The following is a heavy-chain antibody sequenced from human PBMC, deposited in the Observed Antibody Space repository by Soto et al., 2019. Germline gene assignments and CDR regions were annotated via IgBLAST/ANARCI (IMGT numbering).Heavy chain of an antibody. CDR2: ISGSGGST. D-gene: IGHD3-3*01. Sequence: EVQLLESGGGLVQPGGSLRLSCAASGFTFSSYAMSWVRQAPGKGLEWVSAISGSGGSTYYADSVKGRFTISRDNSKNTMYLQMNSLRAEDTAVYYCEKAGPPYDFWSGYYLDVWGQGTTVTVSS. CDR3: EKAGPPYDFWSGYYLDV. CDR1: GFTFSSYA. J-gene: IGHJ6*02. V-gene: IGHV3-23*01.